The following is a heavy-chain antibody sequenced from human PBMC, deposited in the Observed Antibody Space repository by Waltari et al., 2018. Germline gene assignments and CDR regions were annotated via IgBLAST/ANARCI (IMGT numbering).Heavy chain of an antibody. CDR2: IMPDNSET. Sequence: QVQLVQSGAEAKKPGSSVRVSCRASGGHFTSDTLNWVRQAPGKGLEWMGRIMPDNSETEYAVKFQGRIAVTADKSTGTVYMELSSLRSDDTAVYYCAGGDGGYYYHKMDVWGQGTTVTVSS. D-gene: IGHD3-10*01. CDR1: GGHFTSDT. J-gene: IGHJ6*02. CDR3: AGGDGGYYYHKMDV. V-gene: IGHV1-69*02.